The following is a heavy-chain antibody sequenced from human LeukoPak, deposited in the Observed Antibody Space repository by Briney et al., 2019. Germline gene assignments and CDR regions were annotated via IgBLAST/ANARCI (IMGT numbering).Heavy chain of an antibody. CDR2: IWYDGSNK. D-gene: IGHD3-22*01. CDR3: AKDGRAYYYDSSGYYSDYFDY. Sequence: LSGGSLRLSCAASGFTFSSYGMHWVRQAPGKGLEWVAVIWYDGSNKYYADSVKGRFTISRDNSKNTLYLQMNSLRAEDTAVYYCAKDGRAYYYDSSGYYSDYFDYWGQGILVTVSS. CDR1: GFTFSSYG. V-gene: IGHV3-33*06. J-gene: IGHJ4*02.